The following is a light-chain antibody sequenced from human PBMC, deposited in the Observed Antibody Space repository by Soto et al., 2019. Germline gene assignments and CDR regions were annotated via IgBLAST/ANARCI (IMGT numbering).Light chain of an antibody. CDR3: VSYTNPGTYV. V-gene: IGLV2-14*03. J-gene: IGLJ1*01. CDR1: SRDVTDSDS. Sequence: QSVLTQPASVSGSPGQSVTISCAGASRDVTDSDSVSWYQHRPGEAPELKILDFTYRPSGVSDRFSGSLSADTASLTISGLQVEDVGDYYCVSYTNPGTYVFGPGTKVTVL. CDR2: DFT.